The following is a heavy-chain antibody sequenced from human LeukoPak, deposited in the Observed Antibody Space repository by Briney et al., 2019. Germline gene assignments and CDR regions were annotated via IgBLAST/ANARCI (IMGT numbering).Heavy chain of an antibody. CDR2: IYTSGST. J-gene: IGHJ4*02. Sequence: SETLSLTCTVSGGSISSYYWSWIRQPAGKGLEWIGRIYTSGSTNYNPSLKSRVTMSVDTSKNQFSLKLSSVTAADTAVYYCARWNDFGVSSLFDYCGQGTLVTVSS. V-gene: IGHV4-4*07. CDR3: ARWNDFGVSSLFDY. CDR1: GGSISSYY. D-gene: IGHD3-3*01.